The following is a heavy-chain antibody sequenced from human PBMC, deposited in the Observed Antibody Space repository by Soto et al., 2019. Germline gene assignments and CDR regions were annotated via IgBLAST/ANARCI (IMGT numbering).Heavy chain of an antibody. CDR3: ARDSRLLWFGEESHFDY. D-gene: IGHD3-10*01. CDR1: GFTFSSYG. V-gene: IGHV3-33*01. J-gene: IGHJ4*02. CDR2: IWYDGSNK. Sequence: QVQLVESGGGVVQPGRSLRLSCAASGFTFSSYGMHWVRQAPGKGLEWVAVIWYDGSNKYYADSMKGRFTISRDNSKNTLYLQMNSLRAEDTAVYYCARDSRLLWFGEESHFDYWGQGTLVTVSS.